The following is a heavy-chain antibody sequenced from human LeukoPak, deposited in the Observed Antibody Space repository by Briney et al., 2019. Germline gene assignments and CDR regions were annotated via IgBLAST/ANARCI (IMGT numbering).Heavy chain of an antibody. CDR3: AQWGDYDILTGYYVSDY. CDR2: ITGSDGTT. J-gene: IGHJ4*02. V-gene: IGHV3-23*01. D-gene: IGHD3-9*01. CDR1: GFTFSSYF. Sequence: GGSLRLSCAASGFTFSSYFMHWVRQAPGKGLEWVSAITGSDGTTYYADSVKGRFTISRDNSKNTLYLQMNSLRVEDTAVYYCAQWGDYDILTGYYVSDYWGQGTLVTVSS.